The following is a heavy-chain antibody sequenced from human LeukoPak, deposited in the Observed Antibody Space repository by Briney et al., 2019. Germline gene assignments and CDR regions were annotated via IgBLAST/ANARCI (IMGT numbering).Heavy chain of an antibody. J-gene: IGHJ5*02. Sequence: GESLKISCKGSGYSFTSYWIGWVRQMPGKGLEWMGIIYPGDSDTRYSPSFQGQVTISADKSISTAYLQWSSLKASDTAMYYCARGDVVVKGRPNWFDPWGQGTLVTVSS. V-gene: IGHV5-51*01. D-gene: IGHD2-2*01. CDR1: GYSFTSYW. CDR3: ARGDVVVKGRPNWFDP. CDR2: IYPGDSDT.